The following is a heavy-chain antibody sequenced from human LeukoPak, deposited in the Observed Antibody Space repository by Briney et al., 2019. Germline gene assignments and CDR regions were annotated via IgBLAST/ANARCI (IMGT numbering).Heavy chain of an antibody. CDR3: ARLSRSGWYRGSFDY. D-gene: IGHD6-19*01. CDR2: IYYSGST. CDR1: GGSISSYY. V-gene: IGHV4-59*08. Sequence: SETLSLTCTVSGGSISSYYWSWIRQPPGKGLEWIGYIYYSGSTNYNPPLKSRVTISVDTSKNQFSLKLSSVTAADTAVYYCARLSRSGWYRGSFDYWGQGTLVTVSS. J-gene: IGHJ4*02.